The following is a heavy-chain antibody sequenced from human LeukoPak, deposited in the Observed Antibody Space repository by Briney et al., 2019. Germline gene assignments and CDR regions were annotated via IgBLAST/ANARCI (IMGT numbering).Heavy chain of an antibody. V-gene: IGHV3-53*01. CDR1: GFTVSSNY. CDR2: IYSGGYA. Sequence: GGSLRFSCAASGFTVSSNYMSWVRQAPGKGLEWVSIIYSGGYAYYADSVKGRFTISRDNSKNTLYLQMNSLRAEDTAVYYCARNRGYYYYYMDVWAKGTTVTVSS. J-gene: IGHJ6*03. CDR3: ARNRGYYYYYMDV.